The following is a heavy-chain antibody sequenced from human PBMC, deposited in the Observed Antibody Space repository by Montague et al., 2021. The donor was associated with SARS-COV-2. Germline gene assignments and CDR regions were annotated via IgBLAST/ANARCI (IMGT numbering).Heavy chain of an antibody. V-gene: IGHV4-59*01. D-gene: IGHD3-3*01. CDR2: IYYSGST. CDR1: GGSISSYY. Sequence: SETLSLTCTVSGGSISSYYWSWIRQPPGKGLEWIGYIYYSGSTNYNPSLKSRVTISVDTSKNQFSLKLSSVTAADTAVYYCARAPLAHITIFGVVTSFDYWGQGTLVTVSP. J-gene: IGHJ4*01. CDR3: ARAPLAHITIFGVVTSFDY.